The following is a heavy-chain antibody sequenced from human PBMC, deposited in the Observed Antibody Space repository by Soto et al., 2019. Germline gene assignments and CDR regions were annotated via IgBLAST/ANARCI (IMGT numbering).Heavy chain of an antibody. V-gene: IGHV1-2*04. CDR1: GYTFTGYY. D-gene: IGHD2-15*01. CDR3: ARDPGAASFDF. CDR2: INPNSGGT. J-gene: IGHJ4*02. Sequence: ASVKVSCKASGYTFTGYYMHWVRQAPGQGLEWMGWINPNSGGTNYAQKFQGWVTMTRDTSTSTAYMELSSLRSDDTAVYFCARDPGAASFDFWAQGTLVTVSS.